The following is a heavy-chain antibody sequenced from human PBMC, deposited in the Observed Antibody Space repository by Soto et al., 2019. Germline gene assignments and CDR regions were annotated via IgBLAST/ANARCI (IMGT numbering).Heavy chain of an antibody. CDR1: GFTFSSYS. CDR2: ISSSSSTI. V-gene: IGHV3-48*01. Sequence: GGSLRLSCAASGFTFSSYSMNWVRQAPGKGLEWVSYISSSSSTIYYADSVRGRFTISRDNAKNSLYLQMNSLRAEDTAVYYCAKYGDYNGSVYWGQGTLVTVSS. D-gene: IGHD4-17*01. J-gene: IGHJ4*02. CDR3: AKYGDYNGSVY.